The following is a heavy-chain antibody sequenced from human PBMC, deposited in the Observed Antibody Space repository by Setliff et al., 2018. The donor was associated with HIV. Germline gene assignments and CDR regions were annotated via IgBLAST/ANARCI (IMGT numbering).Heavy chain of an antibody. CDR2: IYYSGST. CDR3: ASRAVAAFDY. J-gene: IGHJ4*02. V-gene: IGHV4-31*03. Sequence: SETLSLTCTVSGGSISSGGYYWSWIRQHPGKGLEWIGYIYYSGSTYYNPSLKSRLTISLDTSKNQFSLKLSSVTAADTAVYYCASRAVAAFDYWGRGTLVTVSS. D-gene: IGHD6-19*01. CDR1: GGSISSGGYY.